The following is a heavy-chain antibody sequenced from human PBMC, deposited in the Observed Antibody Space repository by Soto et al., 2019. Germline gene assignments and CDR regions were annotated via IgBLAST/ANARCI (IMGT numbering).Heavy chain of an antibody. J-gene: IGHJ4*02. CDR2: IRDRAFSYAT. CDR3: TRLISAAQDY. V-gene: IGHV3-73*01. CDR1: GFVFKDSS. Sequence: EVLLVESGGGLVQPGGSLKLSCAASGFVFKDSSIHWVRQASGKGLEWVGRIRDRAFSYATAYAASVKGRFTISRDDSTNTEYLQMNSLKTEDTAIYFCTRLISAAQDYWGQGTLFTVSS. D-gene: IGHD3-10*01.